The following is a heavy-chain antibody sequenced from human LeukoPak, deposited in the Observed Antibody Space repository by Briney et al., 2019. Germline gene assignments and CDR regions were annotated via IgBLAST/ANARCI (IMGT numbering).Heavy chain of an antibody. J-gene: IGHJ4*02. D-gene: IGHD3-10*01. CDR1: GFTFSNAW. CDR2: INSKTDGGTT. Sequence: GGSLTLSCAASGFTFSNAWMSWVRQAPGKGLEWVGRINSKTDGGTTGYAAPVKGRFTISRDDSKNTLYLQMNSLRTEDTAVYYCTTGPQYYGSGVDYWGQGTLVTVSS. V-gene: IGHV3-15*01. CDR3: TTGPQYYGSGVDY.